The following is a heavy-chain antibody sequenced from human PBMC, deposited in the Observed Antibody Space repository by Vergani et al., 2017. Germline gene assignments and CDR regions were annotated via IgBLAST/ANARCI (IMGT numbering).Heavy chain of an antibody. V-gene: IGHV1-24*01. J-gene: IGHJ3*02. D-gene: IGHD3-10*01. CDR2: FDPEDGET. Sequence: QVQLVQSGAEVKKPGASVKVSCKVSGYTLTELSMHWVRQAPGKGLEWMGGFDPEDGETIYAQKFQGRVTMTEETSTDTAYMELSSLRSEDTAVYYCATRDYYGSGRSGAFDIWGQGTMVTVSS. CDR1: GYTLTELS. CDR3: ATRDYYGSGRSGAFDI.